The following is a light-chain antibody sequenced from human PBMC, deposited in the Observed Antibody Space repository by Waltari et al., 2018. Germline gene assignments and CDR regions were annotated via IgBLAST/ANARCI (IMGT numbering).Light chain of an antibody. CDR3: QHYLRFPVT. V-gene: IGKV3-20*01. CDR1: QSVSKA. Sequence: IVLTQSPRTRSLSRGERATLTCRASQSVSKALNWYQQKPGQAPRLLIYGASNRATGIPARFSGSGSGTDFSLTISRLEPDDFAVYYCQHYLRFPVTFGQGTTVEI. J-gene: IGKJ1*01. CDR2: GAS.